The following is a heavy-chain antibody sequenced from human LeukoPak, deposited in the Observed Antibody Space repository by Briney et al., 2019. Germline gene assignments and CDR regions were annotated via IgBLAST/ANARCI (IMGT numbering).Heavy chain of an antibody. Sequence: PSQTLSLTCTVSGGSISSGSYCWSWIRQPAGKGLEWIGRIYTSGSTNYNPSLKSRVTISVDTSKNQFSLKLSSVTAADTAVYYCASTLYSSGWYENWGQGTLVTVSS. CDR2: IYTSGST. CDR1: GGSISSGSYC. D-gene: IGHD6-19*01. J-gene: IGHJ4*02. CDR3: ASTLYSSGWYEN. V-gene: IGHV4-61*02.